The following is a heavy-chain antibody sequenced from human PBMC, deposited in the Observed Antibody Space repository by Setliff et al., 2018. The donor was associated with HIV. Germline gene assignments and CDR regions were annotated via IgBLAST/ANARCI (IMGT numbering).Heavy chain of an antibody. D-gene: IGHD2-15*01. CDR1: GGSIRSH. Sequence: SETLSLTCSVSGGSIRSHWSWIRQPPGKGLEWVGYIHYSGSTKYNSSLKRRVTMSIDTSKNQFSLKLSSATAADTAIYYCARVDRVGSAFDIWGQGAMVTVSS. V-gene: IGHV4-59*11. J-gene: IGHJ3*02. CDR2: IHYSGST. CDR3: ARVDRVGSAFDI.